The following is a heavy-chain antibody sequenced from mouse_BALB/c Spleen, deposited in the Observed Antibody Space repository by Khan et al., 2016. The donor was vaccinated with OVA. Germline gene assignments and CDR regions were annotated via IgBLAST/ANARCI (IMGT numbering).Heavy chain of an antibody. CDR1: GYTFINYW. J-gene: IGHJ2*01. CDR3: ERRGLRWDFDY. Sequence: VQLQQSGAELAKPGASVKMSCKASGYTFINYWILWVKQRPGQGLEWIGYINPSTAYTEYNQNFKDKATLTADKSSSTAYMQRSSLTSEDSAVYYCERRGLRWDFDYWGQGTTLTVSS. V-gene: IGHV1-7*01. CDR2: INPSTAYT. D-gene: IGHD1-1*01.